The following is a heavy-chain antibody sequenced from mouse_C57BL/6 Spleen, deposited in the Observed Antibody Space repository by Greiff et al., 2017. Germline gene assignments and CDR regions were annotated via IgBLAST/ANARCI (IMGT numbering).Heavy chain of an antibody. CDR2: ISNGGGST. J-gene: IGHJ4*01. CDR1: GFTFSDYY. V-gene: IGHV5-12*01. D-gene: IGHD2-4*01. CDR3: AVRWCYYDYAEKLYYAMDY. Sequence: EVKVVESGGGLVQPGGSLKLSCAASGFTFSDYYMYWVRQTPEKRLEWVAYISNGGGSTYYPDTVKGRFTISRDNATNTLYLQMSRLKSEDTAMYYCAVRWCYYDYAEKLYYAMDYWGQGTSVTVSS.